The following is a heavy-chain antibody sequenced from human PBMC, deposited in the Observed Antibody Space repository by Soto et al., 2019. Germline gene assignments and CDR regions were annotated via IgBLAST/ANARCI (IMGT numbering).Heavy chain of an antibody. J-gene: IGHJ4*02. CDR1: GFTFDDYA. V-gene: IGHV3-9*01. CDR2: ISWNSGSI. CDR3: AKGYDFWSGTIDY. Sequence: EVQLVESGGGLVQPGRSLRLSCAASGFTFDDYAMHWVRQAPGKGLEWVSGISWNSGSIGYADSVKGRFTISRDNAKNSLYLQMNSLRAEDTALYYCAKGYDFWSGTIDYWGQGTLVTGSS. D-gene: IGHD3-3*01.